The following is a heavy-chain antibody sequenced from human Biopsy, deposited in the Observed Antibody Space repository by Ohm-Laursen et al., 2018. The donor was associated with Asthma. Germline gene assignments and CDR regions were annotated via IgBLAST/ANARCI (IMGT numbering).Heavy chain of an antibody. CDR1: GFSFGSYG. Sequence: SLRLSCAASGFSFGSYGMHWVRQAPGKGLEWLAVMSFDGRQTYYADSVKGRFTISRDNSKNTLYLQMNSLRAEDTAVYYCAKESGSNYAFDIWGQGTMVTVSS. J-gene: IGHJ3*02. D-gene: IGHD1-1*01. V-gene: IGHV3-30*18. CDR2: MSFDGRQT. CDR3: AKESGSNYAFDI.